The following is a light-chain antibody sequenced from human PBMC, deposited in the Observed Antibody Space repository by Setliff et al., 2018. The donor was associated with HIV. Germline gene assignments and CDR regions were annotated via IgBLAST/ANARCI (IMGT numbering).Light chain of an antibody. CDR3: SSYTRHNTRL. Sequence: QSVLTQPASVSGSPGQSITISCTGTSSDVGGYSFVSWYRQHPGKAPKLLIFEVSNRPSGVPNRFSGSKSDNTASLTISGLQAEDEADYYCSSYTRHNTRLFGTGTKVTVL. CDR2: EVS. CDR1: SSDVGGYSF. V-gene: IGLV2-14*01. J-gene: IGLJ1*01.